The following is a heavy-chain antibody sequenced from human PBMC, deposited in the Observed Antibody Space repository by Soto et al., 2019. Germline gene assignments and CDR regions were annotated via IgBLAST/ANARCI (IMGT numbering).Heavy chain of an antibody. V-gene: IGHV4-59*01. CDR2: IYYSGST. CDR3: AREGYCSSTSCYGLGSDAFDI. D-gene: IGHD2-2*01. CDR1: GGSISSYY. Sequence: SETLSLTCTVSGGSISSYYWSWIRQPPGKGLEWIGYIYYSGSTNYNPTLKSRVTISVDTSKNQFSVKLSSVTAADTAVYYCAREGYCSSTSCYGLGSDAFDIWGQGTMVTVSS. J-gene: IGHJ3*02.